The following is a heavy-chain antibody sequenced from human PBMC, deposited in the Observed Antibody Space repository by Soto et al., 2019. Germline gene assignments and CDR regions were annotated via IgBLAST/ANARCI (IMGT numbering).Heavy chain of an antibody. CDR3: ARHGKLERYYYYGMDV. CDR2: IYYSGST. V-gene: IGHV4-39*01. J-gene: IGHJ6*02. Sequence: PPGKGLEWIGSIYYSGSTYYNPSLKSRVTISVDTSKNQFSLKLSSVTAADTAVYYCARHGKLERYYYYGMDVWGQGTTVTVSS. D-gene: IGHD1-1*01.